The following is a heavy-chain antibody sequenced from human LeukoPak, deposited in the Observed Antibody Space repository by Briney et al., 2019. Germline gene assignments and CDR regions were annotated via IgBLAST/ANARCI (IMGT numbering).Heavy chain of an antibody. CDR2: IYSGGST. D-gene: IGHD1-1*01. J-gene: IGHJ6*03. Sequence: PGGSLRLSCAASGFTVSSNYMSWVRQAPGKGLEWVSVIYSGGSTYHADSVKGRFTISRGNSKNTLYLQMNSLRAEDTAVYYCARVTLWKYYYYYMDVWGKGTTVTVSS. CDR1: GFTVSSNY. V-gene: IGHV3-66*02. CDR3: ARVTLWKYYYYYMDV.